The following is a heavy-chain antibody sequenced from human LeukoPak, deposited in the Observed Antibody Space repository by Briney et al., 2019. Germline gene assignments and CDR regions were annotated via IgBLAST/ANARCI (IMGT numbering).Heavy chain of an antibody. Sequence: TGGSLILSCAVSGFTFSSYWMSWVRQAPGKGLGLEGNIKQDGSERYYVDSVKGRFTISRDKAKNSLYLQMNSLRAEDTAVYYCAREGGVAAADPEYFQHWGQGTMVTVSS. CDR1: GFTFSSYW. J-gene: IGHJ1*01. CDR2: IKQDGSER. CDR3: AREGGVAAADPEYFQH. D-gene: IGHD6-13*01. V-gene: IGHV3-7*01.